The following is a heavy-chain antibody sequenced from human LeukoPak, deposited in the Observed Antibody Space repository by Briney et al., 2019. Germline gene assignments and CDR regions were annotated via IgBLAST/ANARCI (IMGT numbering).Heavy chain of an antibody. CDR1: GGSISSYY. CDR3: ARGAGPRTYYYGMDV. J-gene: IGHJ6*02. CDR2: IYTSGST. D-gene: IGHD6-13*01. V-gene: IGHV4-4*07. Sequence: SETLSLTCTVSGGSISSYYWSWIRQPAGKGLERIGRIYTSGSTNYNPSLKSRVTMSVDTSKNQFSLKLSSVTAADTAVYYCARGAGPRTYYYGMDVWGQGTTVTVSS.